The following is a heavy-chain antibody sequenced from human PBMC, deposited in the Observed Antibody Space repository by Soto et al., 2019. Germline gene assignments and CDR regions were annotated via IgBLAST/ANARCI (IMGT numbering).Heavy chain of an antibody. CDR2: IDPSESGS. CDR1: GYSFSNYW. CDR3: ATLNPGYSYGQI. Sequence: EVQLVQSGAEVKKPGESLRISCKASGYSFSNYWIYWVRQMPGEGLEWMGRIDPSESGSKYSPSFQGHVTMSVDRSISTAYLQWSDLKASDTAMYYCATLNPGYSYGQIWSQGTLITVSS. V-gene: IGHV5-10-1*01. D-gene: IGHD5-18*01. J-gene: IGHJ4*02.